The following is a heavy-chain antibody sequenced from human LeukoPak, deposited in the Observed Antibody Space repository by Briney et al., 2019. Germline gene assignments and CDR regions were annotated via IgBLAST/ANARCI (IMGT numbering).Heavy chain of an antibody. CDR2: LSTSGAAT. J-gene: IGHJ4*02. D-gene: IGHD3-10*01. CDR3: AKKGYAGSGTYSYYFDY. Sequence: GGSLRLSCAASGFTLSRFSMNCVRQAPGKGLEWVSTLSTSGAATYYADSVKGRFTISRDNSQNTLYLQMNSLRAEDTAVYYCAKKGYAGSGTYSYYFDYWGQGALVTVSS. CDR1: GFTLSRFS. V-gene: IGHV3-23*01.